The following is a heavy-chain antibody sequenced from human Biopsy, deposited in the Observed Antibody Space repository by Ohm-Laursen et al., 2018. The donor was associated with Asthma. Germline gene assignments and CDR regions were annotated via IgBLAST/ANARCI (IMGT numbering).Heavy chain of an antibody. CDR3: ARTTYGDDGFDP. V-gene: IGHV4-31*02. J-gene: IGHJ5*02. CDR1: GFTVSRDH. Sequence: SLRLSCAASGFTVSRDHMFWVRQAPGKGLEWIGYIYYSGSTYYNPSLKSRVSILIDTSKNQFSLRLSSVTAADTAVYYCARTTYGDDGFDPWGQGTLVTVSS. D-gene: IGHD4-17*01. CDR2: IYYSGST.